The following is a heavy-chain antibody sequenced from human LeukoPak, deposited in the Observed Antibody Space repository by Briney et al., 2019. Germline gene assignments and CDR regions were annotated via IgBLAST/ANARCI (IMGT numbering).Heavy chain of an antibody. CDR3: ARAPGILYSNDCYCYGMDV. Sequence: PETLSLTCTVSGGSISSYFWSWIPQPPGKGREWIGYIYYSGSTNYNPSLKRRVAISVDTSKNQFSLKLSSVTAADTAVYYCARAPGILYSNDCYCYGMDVWGQGTTVTVSS. J-gene: IGHJ6*02. D-gene: IGHD4-11*01. V-gene: IGHV4-59*01. CDR2: IYYSGST. CDR1: GGSISSYF.